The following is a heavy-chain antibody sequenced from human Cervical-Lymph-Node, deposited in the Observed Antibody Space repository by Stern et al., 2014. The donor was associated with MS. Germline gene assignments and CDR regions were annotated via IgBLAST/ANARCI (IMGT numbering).Heavy chain of an antibody. Sequence: QVQLVQSGAEVKKPGSSVKVSCKASGGTFSSYAISWVRQAPGPGLEWMGGIIPIFGTANYAQKFQGRVTITADESTSTAYMELSSLRSEDTAVYYCASDDYYGSGSYNRMDVWGQGTTVTVSS. D-gene: IGHD3-10*01. V-gene: IGHV1-69*01. CDR1: GGTFSSYA. CDR3: ASDDYYGSGSYNRMDV. CDR2: IIPIFGTA. J-gene: IGHJ6*02.